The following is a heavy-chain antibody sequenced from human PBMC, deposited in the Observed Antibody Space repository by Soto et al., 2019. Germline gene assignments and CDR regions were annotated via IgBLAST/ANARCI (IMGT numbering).Heavy chain of an antibody. D-gene: IGHD2-15*01. CDR1: GFSLSTSGVG. CDR2: IYWNDDK. Sequence: XGPTLVNPTQTLRLTCTFSGFSLSTSGVGVGWIRQPPGKALEWLALIYWNDDKRYSPSLKSRLTITKDTSKNQVVLTMTNMDPVGTATYYCAHSAIVVVVAATSGWFDLWGQGTMVTVSS. CDR3: AHSAIVVVVAATSGWFDL. V-gene: IGHV2-5*01. J-gene: IGHJ5*02.